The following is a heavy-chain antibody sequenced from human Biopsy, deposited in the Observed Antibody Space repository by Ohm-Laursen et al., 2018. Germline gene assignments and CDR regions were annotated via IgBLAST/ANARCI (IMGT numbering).Heavy chain of an antibody. CDR1: GYTYTSYG. J-gene: IGHJ4*02. Sequence: GASVKVSCKASGYTYTSYGISWVRQAPGQGPEWMGWISGYNGNTVYPQNHQGRVTLTTDTSTSTAYMELRSLRSDDTAIYYCTRDPHGEGRDYGSYFDYWGQGTLVTVSS. CDR2: ISGYNGNT. CDR3: TRDPHGEGRDYGSYFDY. V-gene: IGHV1-18*01. D-gene: IGHD4-17*01.